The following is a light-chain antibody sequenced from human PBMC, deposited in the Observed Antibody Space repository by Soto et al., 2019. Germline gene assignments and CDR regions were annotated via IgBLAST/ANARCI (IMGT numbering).Light chain of an antibody. CDR2: EVS. V-gene: IGLV2-8*01. CDR1: SSDVGGYNY. Sequence: QSALTQPPSASGSPGQSVTISCTGTSSDVGGYNYVSWYQQHPGRAPKLMIYEVSKRPSGVPDRFSGSKSGNTASLTVSGLQPEDEADYYCSSYAGSSNLGVFGGGTKLT. J-gene: IGLJ2*01. CDR3: SSYAGSSNLGV.